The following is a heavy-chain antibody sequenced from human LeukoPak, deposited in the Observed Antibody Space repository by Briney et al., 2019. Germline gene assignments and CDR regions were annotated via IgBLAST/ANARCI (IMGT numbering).Heavy chain of an antibody. D-gene: IGHD3-22*01. CDR3: ARESLDYYDSGGLDHAFDI. V-gene: IGHV4-31*03. Sequence: SQTLSLTCTVSGGSISSGGYYWSWIRQHPGKGLEWIGYIYYSGSTYYNPSLKSRVTISVDTSKNQFSLKLSSVTAADTAVYYCARESLDYYDSGGLDHAFDIWGQGTMVTVSS. J-gene: IGHJ3*02. CDR1: GGSISSGGYY. CDR2: IYYSGST.